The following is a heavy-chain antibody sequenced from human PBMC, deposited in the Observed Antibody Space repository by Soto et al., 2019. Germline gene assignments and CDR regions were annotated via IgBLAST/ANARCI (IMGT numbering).Heavy chain of an antibody. CDR1: GGSITSTSYY. J-gene: IGHJ5*01. D-gene: IGHD3-9*01. V-gene: IGHV4-39*01. CDR3: ARARYFDWLAQDYNLFDS. Sequence: PSETLSLTCTVSGGSITSTSYYWGWIRQPPGKGLEWVGSISYSGSTYYNPSLKSRVTISVDTSKNQFSLKLSSVTAADTALYYCARARYFDWLAQDYNLFDSWGQGTPVTVSS. CDR2: ISYSGST.